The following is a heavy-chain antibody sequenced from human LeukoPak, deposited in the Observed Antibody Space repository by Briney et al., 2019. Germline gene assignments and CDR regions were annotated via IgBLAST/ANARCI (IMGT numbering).Heavy chain of an antibody. J-gene: IGHJ4*02. V-gene: IGHV4-34*01. CDR1: GGSFSGYY. CDR3: AQEWELRY. D-gene: IGHD1-26*01. Sequence: SETLSLTCAVYGGSFSGYYWSWSRQPPGKGLEWIGEINHSGSTNYNPSLKSRVTISVDTSKNQFSLKLSSVTAADTAVYYCAQEWELRYWGQGTLVTVSS. CDR2: INHSGST.